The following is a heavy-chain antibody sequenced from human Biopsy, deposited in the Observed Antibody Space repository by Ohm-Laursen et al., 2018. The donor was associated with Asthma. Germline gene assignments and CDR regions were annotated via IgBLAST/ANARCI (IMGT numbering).Heavy chain of an antibody. CDR2: ISWNSGSI. CDR3: AKATLGDIGKDY. Sequence: SLRLSCSASGFTFDDYGMHWVRQAPGKGLEWVAGISWNSGSIGYADSVKGRFTISRDNAKNSLYLQMNSLGVEDTALYYCAKATLGDIGKDYWGQGTLVTVSS. V-gene: IGHV3-9*01. D-gene: IGHD2-21*01. J-gene: IGHJ4*02. CDR1: GFTFDDYG.